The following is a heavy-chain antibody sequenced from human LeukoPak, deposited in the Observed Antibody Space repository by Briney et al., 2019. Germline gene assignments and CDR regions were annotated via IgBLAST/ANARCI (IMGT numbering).Heavy chain of an antibody. CDR3: ARQHGEHGDYGLDWFDP. V-gene: IGHV5-51*01. D-gene: IGHD4-17*01. J-gene: IGHJ5*02. CDR2: IYPGDSDT. CDR1: GYSFTSYW. Sequence: GESLKISCKGSGYSFTSYWIGWVRKMPGKGLEWMGIIYPGDSDTRYSPSFQGRVTISADKSVSTAYLQWSSLKASDTAMYHCARQHGEHGDYGLDWFDPWGQGTLVTVSS.